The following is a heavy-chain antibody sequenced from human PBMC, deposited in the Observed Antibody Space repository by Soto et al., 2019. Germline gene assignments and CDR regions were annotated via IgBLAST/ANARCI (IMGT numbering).Heavy chain of an antibody. J-gene: IGHJ5*02. CDR3: ARGEAAAGTVANWFDP. CDR2: IIPILGIA. V-gene: IGHV1-69*02. Sequence: GASVKVSCKASGGTFSSYTISWVRQAPGQGLEWMGRIIPILGIANYAQKFQGRVTITADKSTSTAYMELSSLRSEDTAVYYCARGEAAAGTVANWFDPWGQGTLVTVSS. D-gene: IGHD6-13*01. CDR1: GGTFSSYT.